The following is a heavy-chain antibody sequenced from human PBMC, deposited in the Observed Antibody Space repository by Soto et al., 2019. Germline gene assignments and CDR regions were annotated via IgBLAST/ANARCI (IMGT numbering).Heavy chain of an antibody. CDR3: AKDKAYYGDYPAIHGMDV. Sequence: GGSLRLSCAASGFTFSSYGMHWVRQAPGKGLEWVAVISYDGSNKYYADSVKGRFTISRDNSKNTLYLQMNSLRAEDTAVYYCAKDKAYYGDYPAIHGMDVWGQGTTVTVSS. D-gene: IGHD4-17*01. V-gene: IGHV3-30*18. CDR1: GFTFSSYG. CDR2: ISYDGSNK. J-gene: IGHJ6*02.